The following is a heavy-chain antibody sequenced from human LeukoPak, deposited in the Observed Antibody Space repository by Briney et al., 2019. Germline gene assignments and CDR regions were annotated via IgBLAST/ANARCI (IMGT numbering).Heavy chain of an antibody. CDR1: GYTFTNYF. CDR3: ARSDYGGNSVDY. CDR2: INPSGGGT. V-gene: IGHV1-46*01. Sequence: GASVKVSCKASGYTFTNYFMHWVRQAPGQGLEWMGVINPSGGGTTYAQRFQGRVTMTRDTSTSTVYMELSSLRSEDTAVYYCARSDYGGNSVDYWGQGTLVTVSS. J-gene: IGHJ4*02. D-gene: IGHD4-23*01.